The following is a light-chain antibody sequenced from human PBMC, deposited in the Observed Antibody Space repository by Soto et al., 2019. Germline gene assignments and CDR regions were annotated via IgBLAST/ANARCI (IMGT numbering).Light chain of an antibody. J-gene: IGLJ2*01. CDR3: SSYTSSSTLV. V-gene: IGLV2-14*01. Sequence: QSVLTQPASVSGSHGQSITISCTGTSSDVGGYNYVSWYQQHPGKAPKLMIYDVSYRPSGVSNRFSGSKSGNTASLTISGLQAEDEADYYCSSYTSSSTLVFGGGTNLTVL. CDR2: DVS. CDR1: SSDVGGYNY.